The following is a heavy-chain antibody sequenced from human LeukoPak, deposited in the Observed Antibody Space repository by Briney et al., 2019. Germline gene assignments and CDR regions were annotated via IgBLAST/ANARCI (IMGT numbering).Heavy chain of an antibody. CDR1: GASISSDY. CDR2: IYYDGST. D-gene: IGHD6-19*01. J-gene: IGHJ5*02. Sequence: PSETVSLTCTVSGASISSDYWIWIRQPQGKGLEWIGYIYYDGSTNYNPSLKSRVTISVDTSKNQFSLNLSSVTAADTAVYYCARGAVAGKMSWFDPWGQGTLVTVSS. V-gene: IGHV4-59*01. CDR3: ARGAVAGKMSWFDP.